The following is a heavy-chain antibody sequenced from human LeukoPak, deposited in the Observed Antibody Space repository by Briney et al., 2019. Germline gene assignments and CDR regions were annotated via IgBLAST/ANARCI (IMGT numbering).Heavy chain of an antibody. D-gene: IGHD1-1*01. Sequence: PGGSLRLSGAASGFTFSRYWMTWVRQAPGKGLEWVANIKEDGSENSCVESVKGRFTISRDNAKNSLYLQLNSLRAEDTAVYFCARQRYSDYWGQGTLVTVSS. V-gene: IGHV3-7*01. J-gene: IGHJ4*02. CDR1: GFTFSRYW. CDR2: IKEDGSEN. CDR3: ARQRYSDY.